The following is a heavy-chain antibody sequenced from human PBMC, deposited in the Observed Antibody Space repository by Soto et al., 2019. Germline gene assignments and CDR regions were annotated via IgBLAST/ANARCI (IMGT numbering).Heavy chain of an antibody. Sequence: EVQLVESGGGLVQPGGSLRLSCAASGFTFSSYSMNWVRQAPGKGLEWVSYISSSSSTIYYAAAVKGRFTISRDNAKNSLYLQMNSLRAEDTAVYYCARANYYGSPGYCDYWGQGTLVTVSS. CDR2: ISSSSSTI. D-gene: IGHD3-10*01. CDR3: ARANYYGSPGYCDY. V-gene: IGHV3-48*01. J-gene: IGHJ4*02. CDR1: GFTFSSYS.